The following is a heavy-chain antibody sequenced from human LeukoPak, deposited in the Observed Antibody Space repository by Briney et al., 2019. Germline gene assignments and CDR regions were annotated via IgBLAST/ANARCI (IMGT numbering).Heavy chain of an antibody. CDR3: ARAGIVVVTVIGDWYFDL. V-gene: IGHV4-34*01. CDR1: GGSFSGYY. CDR2: INHSGST. D-gene: IGHD2-21*02. J-gene: IGHJ2*01. Sequence: SETLSLTCAVYGGSFSGYYWSWIRQPPGKGLEWIGEINHSGSTNYNPSLKSRVTISVDTSKNQFSLKLSSVTAADTAVYYCARAGIVVVTVIGDWYFDLWGRGTLVTVSS.